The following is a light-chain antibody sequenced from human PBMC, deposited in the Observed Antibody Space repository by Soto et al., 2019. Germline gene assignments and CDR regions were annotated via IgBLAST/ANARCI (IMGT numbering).Light chain of an antibody. CDR2: SNN. J-gene: IGLJ3*02. CDR3: AAWDDTLKGRV. V-gene: IGLV1-44*01. CDR1: SSNIGSNT. Sequence: QSELTQPPSASETPGQRVTISCSGGSSNIGSNTVNWYQQLPGTAPKLVIYSNNQRPSGVPDRFSGSKSGTSASLAISGLQSEDEADYYCAAWDDTLKGRVFGGGTKVTVL.